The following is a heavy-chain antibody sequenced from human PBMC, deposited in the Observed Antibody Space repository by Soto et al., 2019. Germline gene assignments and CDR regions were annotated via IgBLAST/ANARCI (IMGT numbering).Heavy chain of an antibody. J-gene: IGHJ5*02. Sequence: SETLSLTCTVSGGSISSSSYYWGWIRQPPGKGLEWIGSIYYSGSTYYNPSLKSRVTISVDTSKNQFSLKLSSVTAADTAVYYCARLGYCSGGSCYAAELDPWGQGTLVTVSS. V-gene: IGHV4-39*01. CDR1: GGSISSSSYY. D-gene: IGHD2-15*01. CDR2: IYYSGST. CDR3: ARLGYCSGGSCYAAELDP.